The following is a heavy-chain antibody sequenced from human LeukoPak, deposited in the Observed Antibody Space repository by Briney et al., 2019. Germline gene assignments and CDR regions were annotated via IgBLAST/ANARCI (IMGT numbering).Heavy chain of an antibody. CDR3: ARVHYYDSSGYLYYFDY. CDR2: INHSGGST. Sequence: ASVKVSCKASGYTFTSYYMRWVRQAPGQGLEWMGIINHSGGSTSYAQKFQGRVTMTRDMSTSTVYMELSSLRSEDTAVYYCARVHYYDSSGYLYYFDYWGQGTLVTVSS. CDR1: GYTFTSYY. J-gene: IGHJ4*02. D-gene: IGHD3-22*01. V-gene: IGHV1-46*01.